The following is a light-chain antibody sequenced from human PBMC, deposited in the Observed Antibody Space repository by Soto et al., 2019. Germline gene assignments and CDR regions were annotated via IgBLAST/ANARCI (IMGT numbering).Light chain of an antibody. J-gene: IGKJ4*01. CDR2: DAS. CDR1: QGVDSY. Sequence: EIVLTQSPATLSLSPGERATLSCRASQGVDSYLAWYQQKRGQAPRLLIYDASNRATGIPARFSGSGSGTDFTLTISSLQPEDFATYYCLQEYTYPLTFGGGTRVEIK. V-gene: IGKV3-11*01. CDR3: LQEYTYPLT.